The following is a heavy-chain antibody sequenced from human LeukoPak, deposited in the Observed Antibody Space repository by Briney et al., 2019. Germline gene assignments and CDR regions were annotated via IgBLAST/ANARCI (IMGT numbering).Heavy chain of an antibody. D-gene: IGHD3-10*01. J-gene: IGHJ4*02. CDR3: ARGRAPTYYYGSGSSY. V-gene: IGHV4-34*01. CDR2: INHSGST. Sequence: SETLSLTCAVYGGSFSGYYWSWIRQPPGKGLEWIGEINHSGSTNYNPSLKSRVTISVATSKNQFSLKLSSVTAADTAVYYCARGRAPTYYYGSGSSYWGPGTLVTVSS. CDR1: GGSFSGYY.